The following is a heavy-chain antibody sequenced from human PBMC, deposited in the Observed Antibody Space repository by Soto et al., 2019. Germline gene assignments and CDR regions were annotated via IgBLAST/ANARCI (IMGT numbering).Heavy chain of an antibody. V-gene: IGHV4-61*01. CDR1: GGSVSSGSYY. D-gene: IGHD6-13*01. J-gene: IGHJ4*02. Sequence: SETLSLTCTVSGGSVSSGSYYWSWIRQPPGKGLEWIGYIYYSGSTNYNPSLKSRVTISVDTSKNQFSLKLSSVTAADTAVYYCARGGSSSYLDKRTDYFDYWGQGTLVTVSS. CDR3: ARGGSSSYLDKRTDYFDY. CDR2: IYYSGST.